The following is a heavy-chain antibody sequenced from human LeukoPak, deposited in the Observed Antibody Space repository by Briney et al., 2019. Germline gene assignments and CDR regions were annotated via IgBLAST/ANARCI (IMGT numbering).Heavy chain of an antibody. CDR2: ISTSGSII. J-gene: IGHJ4*02. CDR3: ARASYNSDWYFDQ. CDR1: GFTFRSHE. Sequence: PGGSLRLSCAVSGFTFRSHEMNWVRQAPGKGLEWISYISTSGSIIYYADSVKGRFTISRDNARNSLFLQMGSLKAEDTAVYYCARASYNSDWYFDQWGQGTLVTVSS. V-gene: IGHV3-48*03. D-gene: IGHD6-19*01.